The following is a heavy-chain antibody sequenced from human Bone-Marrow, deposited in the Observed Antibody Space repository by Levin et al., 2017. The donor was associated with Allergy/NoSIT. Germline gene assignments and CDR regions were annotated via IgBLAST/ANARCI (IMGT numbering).Heavy chain of an antibody. J-gene: IGHJ6*02. V-gene: IGHV3-30*18. D-gene: IGHD3-3*01. Sequence: GGSLRLSCAASGFTFSSYGMHWVRQAPGKGLEWVAVISYDGSNKYYADSVKGRFTISRDNSKNTLYLQMNSLRAEDTAVYYCAKDSMVFGYYDFWSGYLRNLYGMDVWGQGTTVTVSS. CDR3: AKDSMVFGYYDFWSGYLRNLYGMDV. CDR2: ISYDGSNK. CDR1: GFTFSSYG.